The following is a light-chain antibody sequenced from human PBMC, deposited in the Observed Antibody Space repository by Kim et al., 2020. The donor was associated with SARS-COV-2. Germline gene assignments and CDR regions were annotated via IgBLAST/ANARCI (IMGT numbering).Light chain of an antibody. V-gene: IGLV3-19*01. CDR3: NSRDSSGNHQV. Sequence: SSELTQDPAVSVALGQTVRITCQGDSFRIYYASWYQQKPGQAPLLVIYGKNNRPSGIPDRFSGSTSGNTASLTITGAQAEDEADYYCNSRDSSGNHQVFG. CDR2: GKN. J-gene: IGLJ2*01. CDR1: SFRIYY.